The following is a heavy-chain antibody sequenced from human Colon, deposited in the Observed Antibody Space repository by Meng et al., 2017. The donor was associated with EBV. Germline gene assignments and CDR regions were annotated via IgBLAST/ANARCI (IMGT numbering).Heavy chain of an antibody. CDR3: ARVPLISCSGGCYSGRYFDY. J-gene: IGHJ4*02. CDR2: IRNKANGYSR. CDR1: GFRCXXRY. D-gene: IGHD2-21*02. Sequence: EVQLVESXGGVVQPXXSRXXXXXXSGFRCXXRYMDWVRQAPGKGLEWVGRIRNKANGYSREYAASVKGRFTISRDDSKNSLYLQMSSLKTEDTAVYYCARVPLISCSGGCYSGRYFDYWGQGALVTVSS. V-gene: IGHV3-72*01.